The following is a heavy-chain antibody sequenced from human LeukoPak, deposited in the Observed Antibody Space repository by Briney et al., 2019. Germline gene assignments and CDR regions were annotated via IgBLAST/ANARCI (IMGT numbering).Heavy chain of an antibody. D-gene: IGHD2-15*01. J-gene: IGHJ5*02. Sequence: SETLSLTCTVSGGSIISGSYYWSWLRQPAGKGLEWIGRIYTSGSTNYNPSLKSRVTISLDTSKNQFSLKLSSVTAADTAVYYCARETRSGGSLLRGNWFDPWGQGTLVTVSS. CDR2: IYTSGST. V-gene: IGHV4-61*02. CDR3: ARETRSGGSLLRGNWFDP. CDR1: GGSIISGSYY.